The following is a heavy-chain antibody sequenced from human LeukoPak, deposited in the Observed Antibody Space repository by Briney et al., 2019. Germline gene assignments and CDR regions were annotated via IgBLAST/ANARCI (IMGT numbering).Heavy chain of an antibody. V-gene: IGHV1-69*13. CDR2: IIPIFGTA. D-gene: IGHD4-23*01. J-gene: IGHJ3*02. Sequence: SVKVSCKASGGTFSSYAISWVRQAPGQGLEWMGGIIPIFGTANYAQKFQGRVTITADESTSTAYMELSSLRSEDTAVYYCATDATTVVTPIPHAFDIWGQGTMVAVSS. CDR3: ATDATTVVTPIPHAFDI. CDR1: GGTFSSYA.